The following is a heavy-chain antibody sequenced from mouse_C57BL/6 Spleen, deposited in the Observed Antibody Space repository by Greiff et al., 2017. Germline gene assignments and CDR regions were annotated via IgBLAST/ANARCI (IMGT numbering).Heavy chain of an antibody. Sequence: QVQLQQSGPGLVQPSQSLSITCTVSGFSLTSYGVHWVRQSPGKGLEWLGVIWRGGSTDYNAAFMSRLSITKDNSKSQVFFKMTSLQADDTAIYYCAKSSGTWDYAMDYWGQGTSVTVSS. D-gene: IGHD4-1*01. J-gene: IGHJ4*01. V-gene: IGHV2-5*01. CDR3: AKSSGTWDYAMDY. CDR1: GFSLTSYG. CDR2: IWRGGST.